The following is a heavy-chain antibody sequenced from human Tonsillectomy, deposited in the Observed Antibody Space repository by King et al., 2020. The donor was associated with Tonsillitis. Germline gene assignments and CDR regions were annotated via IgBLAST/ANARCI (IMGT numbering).Heavy chain of an antibody. D-gene: IGHD2-21*02. CDR3: ASGGVTATLYYCCGMDV. V-gene: IGHV1-46*01. Sequence: VQLVESGAEVKRPGASVKVSCKASGYNFTSNYVHWVRQAPGQGLEWMGILNPGGGSTSYAQKFQGRVTLTRDTATSTVYIELSGLSPEDTAVYYCASGGVTATLYYCCGMDVWGQGTTVTVSS. CDR2: LNPGGGST. J-gene: IGHJ6*02. CDR1: GYNFTSNY.